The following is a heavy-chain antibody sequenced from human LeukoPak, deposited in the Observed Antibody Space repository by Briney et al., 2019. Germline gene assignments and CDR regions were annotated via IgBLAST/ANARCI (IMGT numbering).Heavy chain of an antibody. D-gene: IGHD4-17*01. CDR2: FDPEDGET. CDR3: ARDYDYGDYVGDYYGMDV. CDR1: GYTLTELS. J-gene: IGHJ6*02. Sequence: ASVKVSCKVSGYTLTELSMHWVRQAPGKGLEWMGGFDPEDGETIYAQKFQGRVTMTEDTSTDTAYMELSSLRSDDTAVYYCARDYDYGDYVGDYYGMDVWGQGTTVTVSS. V-gene: IGHV1-24*01.